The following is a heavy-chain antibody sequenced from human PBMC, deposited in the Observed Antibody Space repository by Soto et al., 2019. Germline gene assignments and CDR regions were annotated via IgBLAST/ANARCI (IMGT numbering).Heavy chain of an antibody. D-gene: IGHD3-3*01. CDR3: ARDVGYDFWSGYYFGLREYYYYYGMDV. CDR2: IYYSGST. J-gene: IGHJ6*02. CDR1: GGSISSGGYY. V-gene: IGHV4-31*03. Sequence: SETLSLTCTVSGGSISSGGYYWSWIRQHPGKGLEWIGYIYYSGSTYYNPSLKSRVTISVDTSKNQLSLKLSSVTAADTAVYYCARDVGYDFWSGYYFGLREYYYYYGMDVWGQGTTVTVSS.